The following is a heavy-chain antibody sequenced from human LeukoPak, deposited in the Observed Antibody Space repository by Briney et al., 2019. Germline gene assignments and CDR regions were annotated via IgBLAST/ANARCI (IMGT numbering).Heavy chain of an antibody. Sequence: GGSLRLSCAASGFTFDDYAMHWVRQAPGKGLEWVSGISRNSGSIGYADSVKGRFTISRDNAKNSLYLQMNSLRAEDTALYYCAKVSRILTGTNYYFDYWGQGTLVTVSS. CDR3: AKVSRILTGTNYYFDY. CDR1: GFTFDDYA. D-gene: IGHD3-9*01. V-gene: IGHV3-9*01. J-gene: IGHJ4*02. CDR2: ISRNSGSI.